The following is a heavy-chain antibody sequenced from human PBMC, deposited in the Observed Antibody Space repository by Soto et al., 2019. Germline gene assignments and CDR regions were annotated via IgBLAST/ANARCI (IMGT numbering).Heavy chain of an antibody. V-gene: IGHV4-31*03. CDR3: ARAPDSSGYYYDY. CDR1: GGSISSGGYY. CDR2: IYYSGST. D-gene: IGHD3-22*01. Sequence: SETLSLTCTVSGGSISSGGYYWSWIRQHPGKGLEWIGYIYYSGSTYYNPSLKSRVTISVDTSKNQFSLKLSSVTAADTAVYYCARAPDSSGYYYDYWGQGTLVTVSS. J-gene: IGHJ4*02.